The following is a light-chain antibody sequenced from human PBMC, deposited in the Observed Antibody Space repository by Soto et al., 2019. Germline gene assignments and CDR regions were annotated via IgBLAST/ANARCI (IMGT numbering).Light chain of an antibody. J-gene: IGKJ2*01. CDR1: QRVSANY. CDR3: QPYGTSPST. V-gene: IGKV3-20*01. CDR2: GAS. Sequence: EIVLTQSPGTLSLSPGQRATLSCRASQRVSANYLAWYQQKPGQAPRLLIYGASDRPSDIPERFSGSGSGTDFTLTISRLEPEDFAVYYCQPYGTSPSTFGQGTKLEIK.